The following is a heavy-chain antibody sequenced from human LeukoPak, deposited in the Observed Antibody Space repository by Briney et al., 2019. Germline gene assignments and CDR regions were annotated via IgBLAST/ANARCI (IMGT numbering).Heavy chain of an antibody. CDR2: ISGSGGST. D-gene: IGHD3-22*01. Sequence: GGSLRLSCAASGFTFSSYAMSWVPQAPGKGLQWVSAISGSGGSTYYADSVKGRFTISRDNSKNTLYLQMNSLRAEDTAVYYCAKGPTYYYDSSGYSPIGGWGQGTLVTVSS. V-gene: IGHV3-23*01. CDR1: GFTFSSYA. CDR3: AKGPTYYYDSSGYSPIGG. J-gene: IGHJ4*02.